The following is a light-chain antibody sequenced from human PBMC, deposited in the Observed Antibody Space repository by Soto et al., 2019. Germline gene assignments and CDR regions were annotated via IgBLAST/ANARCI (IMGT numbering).Light chain of an antibody. J-gene: IGLJ1*01. CDR1: SSDVGGYNY. CDR2: DVS. Sequence: QSALTQPASVSGSPGQSITISCTGTSSDVGGYNYVSWYQQHPGKAPKLVIYDVSNRPSGVSYRFSGSKSGNTASLTISGLQAEDEADYYCSSYTTTTRVFGTGTQLTVL. CDR3: SSYTTTTRV. V-gene: IGLV2-14*01.